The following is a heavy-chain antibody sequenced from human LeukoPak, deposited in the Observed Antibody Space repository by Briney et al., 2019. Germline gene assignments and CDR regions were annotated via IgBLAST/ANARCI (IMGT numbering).Heavy chain of an antibody. D-gene: IGHD5/OR15-5a*01. CDR1: GFTFDDYA. Sequence: GRSLRLSCAASGFTFDDYAMHWVRQAPGKGLEWVSGISWNSGSIGYADSVKGRFTISRDNAKNSLYLQMNSLRAEDTALYYCAKDSVSPSWGQGTLVTVSS. CDR3: AKDSVSPS. CDR2: ISWNSGSI. V-gene: IGHV3-9*01. J-gene: IGHJ5*02.